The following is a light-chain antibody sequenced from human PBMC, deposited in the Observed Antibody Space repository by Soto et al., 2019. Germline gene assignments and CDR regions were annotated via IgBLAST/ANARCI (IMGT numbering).Light chain of an antibody. CDR1: QSVSSSY. CDR2: GAS. Sequence: EIVLTQSPGTLSLSPGERATLSCRASQSVSSSYLAWYQQKPGQAPRLLIYGASSRATGIPDRVSGSGSGTDFTLTISRLEPEDFAVYYGQQYGSSPPYSFGQGTKLEI. CDR3: QQYGSSPPYS. J-gene: IGKJ2*03. V-gene: IGKV3-20*01.